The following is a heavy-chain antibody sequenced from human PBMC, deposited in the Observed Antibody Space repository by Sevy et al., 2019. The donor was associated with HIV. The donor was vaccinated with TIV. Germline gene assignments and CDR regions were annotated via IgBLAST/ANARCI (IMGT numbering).Heavy chain of an antibody. V-gene: IGHV3-23*01. CDR1: GFTFSKYS. J-gene: IGHJ4*02. D-gene: IGHD2-8*01. CDR3: AREGCTKPHDY. Sequence: GGSLRLSCAASGFTFSKYSMSWVRQPPGKGLEWVSTLSFGCGEINYADSVKGRFTICRDNSKSSVYLQMNNLRPEDTAGYYCAREGCTKPHDYWGQGTLVTVSS. CDR2: LSFGCGEI.